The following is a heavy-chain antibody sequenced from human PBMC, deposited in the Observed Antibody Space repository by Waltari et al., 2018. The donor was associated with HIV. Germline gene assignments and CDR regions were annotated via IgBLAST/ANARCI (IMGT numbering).Heavy chain of an antibody. V-gene: IGHV1-2*02. CDR1: GYTFTGYY. Sequence: QVQLVQSGAEVKKPGASVKVSCQASGYTFTGYYLTWGRQATGQGLAWMGWINPNSGGTNYAQKFQGRVTMTRDTSISTAYMELSRLRSDDTAVYYCARDQGGIAVAGTPGDYWGQGTLVTVSS. CDR2: INPNSGGT. CDR3: ARDQGGIAVAGTPGDY. D-gene: IGHD6-19*01. J-gene: IGHJ4*02.